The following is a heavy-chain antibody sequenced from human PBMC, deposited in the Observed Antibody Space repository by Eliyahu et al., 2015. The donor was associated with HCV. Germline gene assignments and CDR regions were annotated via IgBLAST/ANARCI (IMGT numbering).Heavy chain of an antibody. CDR3: SRGLDPYKSDSD. Sequence: QVQLQQWGAGLLKPSEPLSLTCAVSGGSFSDYYXSWIRQPPGRALEWIGEIHPSGIINYNPSLKSRVIMSLDTSKNQFSLRLSSVTAADTAVYYCSRGLDPYKSDSDWGQGTLVTVSS. D-gene: IGHD5-24*01. CDR2: IHPSGII. J-gene: IGHJ4*02. V-gene: IGHV4-34*01. CDR1: GGSFSDYY.